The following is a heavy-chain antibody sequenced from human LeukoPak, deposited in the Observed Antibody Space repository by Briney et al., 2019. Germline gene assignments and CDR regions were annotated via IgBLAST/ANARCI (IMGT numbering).Heavy chain of an antibody. V-gene: IGHV4-39*01. J-gene: IGHJ4*02. CDR2: IYYIGST. Sequence: SETLSLTCTVSGGSISSSSYYWGWIRQPPGKGLEWIGSIYYIGSTYYNPSLKSRVTISVDTSKNQFSLKLSSVTAADTAVYYCARLTMVQGVIITDYFDYWGQGTLVTVYS. CDR3: ARLTMVQGVIITDYFDY. CDR1: GGSISSSSYY. D-gene: IGHD3-10*01.